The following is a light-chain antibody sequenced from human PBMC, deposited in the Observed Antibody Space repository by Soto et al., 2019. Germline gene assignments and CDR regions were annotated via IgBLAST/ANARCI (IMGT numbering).Light chain of an antibody. J-gene: IGLJ3*02. CDR1: SSNLGTTYH. CDR2: GNT. Sequence: QSVLTQPPSVSGAPGQRVTISCTGGSSNLGTTYHVHWYQQFPGGAPKLLIYGNTNRPSGVPDRFSGSKSGTSASLAITGLQAEDEADYYCQSYDSRLSGWVFGGGTKLTVL. CDR3: QSYDSRLSGWV. V-gene: IGLV1-40*01.